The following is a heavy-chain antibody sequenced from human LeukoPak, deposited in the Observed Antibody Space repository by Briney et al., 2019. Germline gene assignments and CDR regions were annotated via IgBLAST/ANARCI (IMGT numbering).Heavy chain of an antibody. Sequence: KSSETLSLTCTVSGVSISTSCWSWIRQSPGRGLEWIGYRCDDGRDLYNPSLRSRVSRVTISVDASEKQFSLSLRSVTAADTAMYYCARTTRVAPGGRAEYFEDWGQGTLVIVSS. V-gene: IGHV4-59*03. J-gene: IGHJ1*01. D-gene: IGHD5-12*01. CDR1: GVSISTSC. CDR2: RCDDGRD. CDR3: ARTTRVAPGGRAEYFED.